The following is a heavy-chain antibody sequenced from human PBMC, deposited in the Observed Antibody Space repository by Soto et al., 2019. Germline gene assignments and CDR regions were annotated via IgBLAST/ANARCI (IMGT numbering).Heavy chain of an antibody. D-gene: IGHD2-21*01. J-gene: IGHJ5*02. V-gene: IGHV1-46*01. CDR3: ARDRRLVKSPFDP. CDR2: INPSGGST. Sequence: GASVEVSFKASGYTFTSYYMHWVRQAPGQGLEWMGIINPSGGSTSYAQKFQGRVTMTRDTSTSTVYMELSSLRSEDTAVYYCARDRRLVKSPFDPWGQGTLVTVSS. CDR1: GYTFTSYY.